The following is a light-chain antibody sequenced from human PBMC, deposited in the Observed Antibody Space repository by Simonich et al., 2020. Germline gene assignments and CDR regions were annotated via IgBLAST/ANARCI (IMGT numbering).Light chain of an antibody. J-gene: IGKJ2*01. CDR2: WAS. V-gene: IGKV4-1*01. CDR1: QSVLYSSNNKNY. Sequence: DIVMTQSPDSLALSLGERATINCNSSQSVLYSSNNKNYLAWTQQKPGQPPKLLIYWASTRESVVPDRFSGSGSGTDFTLTISSLQAEDVAVYYCQQYYSTPYTFGQGTKLEIK. CDR3: QQYYSTPYT.